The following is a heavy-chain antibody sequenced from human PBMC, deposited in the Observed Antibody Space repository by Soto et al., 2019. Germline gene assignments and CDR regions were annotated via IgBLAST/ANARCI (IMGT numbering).Heavy chain of an antibody. Sequence: ESGGGFIYPGGSLRLSCAASGPTISNAWMNCVRQAPGKGLEWVGRTKTNTEGGTTDYAAAVKGRFTVSRDDSKNTLYLQMNSLKTEDTAVYYCTTGSVEGVWGQGTTVTVSS. CDR1: GPTISNAW. V-gene: IGHV3-15*07. J-gene: IGHJ6*02. CDR3: TTGSVEGV. CDR2: TKTNTEGGTT. D-gene: IGHD2-15*01.